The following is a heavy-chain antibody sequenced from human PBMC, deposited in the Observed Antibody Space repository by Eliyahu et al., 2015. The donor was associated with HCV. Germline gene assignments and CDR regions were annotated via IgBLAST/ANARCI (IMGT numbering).Heavy chain of an antibody. D-gene: IGHD2-15*01. Sequence: QVQLQESGPGLVRPSATLSLSCTISGYYVSSGYSWGWVRQPPGKGLEWIGSFYSSGSVYYNPSLRGRVSISIDASTNEVSLRLRSLSAADTATYFCVGRPTVVNSMYFDDWG. V-gene: IGHV4-38-2*02. CDR1: GYYVSSGYS. CDR3: VGRPTVVNSMYFDD. CDR2: FYSSGSV. J-gene: IGHJ4*01.